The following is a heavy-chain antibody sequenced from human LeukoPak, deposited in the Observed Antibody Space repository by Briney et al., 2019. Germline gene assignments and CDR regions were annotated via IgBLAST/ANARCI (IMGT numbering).Heavy chain of an antibody. V-gene: IGHV3-23*01. D-gene: IGHD3-16*01. CDR2: ISGSGVST. CDR1: GFTFSSYA. Sequence: GGSLRLSCAASGFTFSSYAMSWVRQAPGKGLESVSTISGSGVSTYYADSVKGRFTISRDNSKNTLYLQMNSLRAEDTAVYYCAKAYYDYAGGFDYWGQGTLVTVSS. J-gene: IGHJ4*02. CDR3: AKAYYDYAGGFDY.